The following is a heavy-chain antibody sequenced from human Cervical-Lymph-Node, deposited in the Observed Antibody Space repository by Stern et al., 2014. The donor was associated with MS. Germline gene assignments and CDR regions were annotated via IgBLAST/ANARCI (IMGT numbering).Heavy chain of an antibody. Sequence: VQLEESGGGVVQPGRSLTLSCAMSGFIFSNYVIHWVRQPPGKGLEWVAVTSYDADKKDYGDTVKVRFTIARDGSKNTVYLQMTSLRPEDTAIYYCAKDTGSYYTPHLDHWGQGALVTVSS. CDR1: GFIFSNYV. V-gene: IGHV3-30*18. CDR2: TSYDADKK. J-gene: IGHJ5*02. CDR3: AKDTGSYYTPHLDH. D-gene: IGHD1-26*01.